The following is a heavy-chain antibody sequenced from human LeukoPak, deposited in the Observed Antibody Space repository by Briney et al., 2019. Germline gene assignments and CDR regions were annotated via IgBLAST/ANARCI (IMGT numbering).Heavy chain of an antibody. D-gene: IGHD1-26*01. J-gene: IGHJ6*02. V-gene: IGHV4-61*01. CDR3: ARIVSGTYYYYYGMDV. CDR1: GGSISGSSYY. Sequence: SETLSLTCTVSGGSISGSSYYWSWIRQPPGKGLEWIGYIYYSGSTNYNPSLKSRVTISVDTSKNQFSLKLSSVTAADTAVYYCARIVSGTYYYYYGMDVWGQGTTVTVSS. CDR2: IYYSGST.